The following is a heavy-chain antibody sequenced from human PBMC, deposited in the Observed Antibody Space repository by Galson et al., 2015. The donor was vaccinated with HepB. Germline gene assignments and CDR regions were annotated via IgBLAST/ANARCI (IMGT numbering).Heavy chain of an antibody. CDR2: IIPIFGIA. Sequence: SVKVSCKASGGTFSSYAISWVRQAPGQGLEWMGGIIPIFGIANYAQKFQGRVTITADESTSTAYMELSSLRSEDTAVYYCATRGREAPAEDYWGQGTLVTVSS. CDR1: GGTFSSYA. D-gene: IGHD6-25*01. CDR3: ATRGREAPAEDY. J-gene: IGHJ4*02. V-gene: IGHV1-69*13.